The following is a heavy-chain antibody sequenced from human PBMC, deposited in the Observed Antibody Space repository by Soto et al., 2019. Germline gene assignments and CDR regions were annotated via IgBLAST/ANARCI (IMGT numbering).Heavy chain of an antibody. CDR1: GGSISSGGYY. CDR2: ISNGGTT. V-gene: IGHV4-61*02. J-gene: IGHJ5*02. D-gene: IGHD3-10*01. CDR3: ATKGDYGGWFDP. Sequence: PSETLSLTCTVSGGSISSGGYYWSWLRQSAEKGLEFIGRISNGGTTIYNPSLKSRVTMSLDTSKTHFSLKLTSVTAADTAVYYCATKGDYGGWFDPWGQGTLVTVSS.